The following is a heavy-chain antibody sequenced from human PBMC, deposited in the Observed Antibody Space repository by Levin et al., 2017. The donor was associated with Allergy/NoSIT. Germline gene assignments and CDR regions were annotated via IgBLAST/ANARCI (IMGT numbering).Heavy chain of an antibody. CDR2: ISSSSSYT. J-gene: IGHJ6*02. V-gene: IGHV3-11*05. D-gene: IGHD5-12*01. Sequence: GESLKISCAASGFTFSDYYMSWIRQAPGKGLEWVSYISSSSSYTNYADSVKGRFTISRDNAKNSLYLQMNSLRAEDTAVYYCARVAHPYYYYGMDVWGQGTTVTVSS. CDR3: ARVAHPYYYYGMDV. CDR1: GFTFSDYY.